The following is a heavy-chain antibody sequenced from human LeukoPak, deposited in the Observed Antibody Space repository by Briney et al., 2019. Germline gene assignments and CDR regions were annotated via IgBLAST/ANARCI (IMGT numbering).Heavy chain of an antibody. J-gene: IGHJ4*02. Sequence: GASVKVSCKASGGTFSSYAISWVRQAPGQGLEWMGRINPNSGGTNYAQKFQGRVTMTRDTSISTAYMELSRLRSDDTAVYYCARDIRYSGSYPSGDYWGQGTLVTVSS. CDR1: GGTFSSYA. D-gene: IGHD1-26*01. V-gene: IGHV1-2*06. CDR2: INPNSGGT. CDR3: ARDIRYSGSYPSGDY.